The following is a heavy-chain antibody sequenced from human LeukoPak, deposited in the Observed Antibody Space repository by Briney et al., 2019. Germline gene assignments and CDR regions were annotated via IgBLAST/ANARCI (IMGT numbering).Heavy chain of an antibody. CDR3: ARVRGPYYDILTGPEDAFDI. D-gene: IGHD3-9*01. CDR2: ISYDGSNK. Sequence: GGSLRLSCAASGFTFSSYAMHWVRQAPGKGLEWVAVISYDGSNKYYADSVKGRFTISRDNSKNTLYLQMNSLRAEDTAVYYCARVRGPYYDILTGPEDAFDIWGQGTMVTVSS. CDR1: GFTFSSYA. J-gene: IGHJ3*02. V-gene: IGHV3-30-3*01.